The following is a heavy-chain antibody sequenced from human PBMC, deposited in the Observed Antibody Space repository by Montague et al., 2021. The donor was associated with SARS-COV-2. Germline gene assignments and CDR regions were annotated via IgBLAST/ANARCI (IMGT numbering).Heavy chain of an antibody. Sequence: SETLSLTCAVYGGSFSGYYWTWIRQSPRKGLEWIAEINHSGTTNYNSKPSLRSRVTVSVDTSKSQFSLKLSYVTAADTGVYYCARWDPQTLTLIGLRGKSAIDYWGQGTLVTVSS. CDR1: GGSFSGYY. CDR3: ARWDPQTLTLIGLRGKSAIDY. D-gene: IGHD4-23*01. J-gene: IGHJ4*02. V-gene: IGHV4-34*01. CDR2: INHSGTT.